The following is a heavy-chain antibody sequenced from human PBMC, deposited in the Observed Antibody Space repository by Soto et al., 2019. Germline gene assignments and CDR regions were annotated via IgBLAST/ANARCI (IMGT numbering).Heavy chain of an antibody. J-gene: IGHJ4*02. CDR2: ISAYNGNT. Sequence: QVQLVQSGAEVKKPGASVKVSCKASGYTFTSYGISWVRQAPGQGLEWMGWISAYNGNTNYAEKLQGRVTMTTDTSTSTAYMELRSLRSDDTAVYYCASGEYCSGGSCYFPLDYWGQGTMVTVSS. V-gene: IGHV1-18*01. CDR1: GYTFTSYG. D-gene: IGHD2-15*01. CDR3: ASGEYCSGGSCYFPLDY.